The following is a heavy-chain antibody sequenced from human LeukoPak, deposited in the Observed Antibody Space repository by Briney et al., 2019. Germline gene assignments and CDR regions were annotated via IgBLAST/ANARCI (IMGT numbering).Heavy chain of an antibody. J-gene: IGHJ6*02. V-gene: IGHV4-59*01. CDR2: IYYSGST. D-gene: IGHD4-17*01. CDR1: GGSISSYY. CDR3: ARDRGVTILQDYYYYGMDV. Sequence: PSETLSLTCTVSGGSISSYYWSWIRQPPGKGLEWIGYIYYSGSTYHNPSLKSRVTISVDTSKNQFSLKLSSVTAADTAVYYCARDRGVTILQDYYYYGMDVWGQGTTVTVSS.